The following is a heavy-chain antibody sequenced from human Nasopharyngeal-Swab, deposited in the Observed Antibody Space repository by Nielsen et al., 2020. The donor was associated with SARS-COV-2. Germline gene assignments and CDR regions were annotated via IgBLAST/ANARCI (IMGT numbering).Heavy chain of an antibody. CDR3: ARVLYNYYYYYYMDV. CDR2: IYLSGRT. V-gene: IGHV4-38-2*02. J-gene: IGHJ6*03. D-gene: IGHD2-8*01. Sequence: PAPWLEWIGSIYLSGRTYYNPSLKSRVTISVDTSKNQFSLKLSSVTAADTAVYYCARVLYNYYYYYYMDVWGKGTTVTVSS.